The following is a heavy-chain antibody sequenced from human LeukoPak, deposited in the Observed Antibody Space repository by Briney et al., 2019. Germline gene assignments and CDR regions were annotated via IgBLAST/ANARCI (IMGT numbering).Heavy chain of an antibody. D-gene: IGHD5-18*01. Sequence: PGGSLRLSCAASGFTFSNYAMSWVSQAPGKGLEWVSAISGSGGSTYYADSVKGRFTISRDNSKNTLYLQMNSLRAEDTAVYYCATSKERYTYGRFDYWGQGTLVTVSS. CDR3: ATSKERYTYGRFDY. CDR2: ISGSGGST. J-gene: IGHJ4*02. CDR1: GFTFSNYA. V-gene: IGHV3-23*01.